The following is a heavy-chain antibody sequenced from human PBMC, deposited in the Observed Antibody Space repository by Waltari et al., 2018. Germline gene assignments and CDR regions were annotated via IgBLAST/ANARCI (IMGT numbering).Heavy chain of an antibody. CDR1: GYSISSGYY. V-gene: IGHV4-38-2*01. CDR3: ARTRIVVVPAAIPPYNWFDP. CDR2: IYHSGST. Sequence: QVQLQESGPGLVKPSETLSLTCAVSGYSISSGYYWGWIRQPPGQGLEWIGSIYHSGSTYYNPSLKSRVTISVDTSKNQFSLKLSSVTAADTAVYYCARTRIVVVPAAIPPYNWFDPWGQGTLVTVSS. J-gene: IGHJ5*02. D-gene: IGHD2-2*01.